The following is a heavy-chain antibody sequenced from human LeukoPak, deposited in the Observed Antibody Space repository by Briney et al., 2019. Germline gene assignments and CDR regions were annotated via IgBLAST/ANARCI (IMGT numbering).Heavy chain of an antibody. D-gene: IGHD2-21*02. J-gene: IGHJ3*02. V-gene: IGHV3-7*01. CDR1: GFTFSSYE. Sequence: GGSLRLSCAASGFTFSSYEMNWVRQAPGKGLEWVANIKEDGSEKYYVDSVRGRFTISRDNAKNSLYLQMSSLRAEDTAVYYCARDLQCGGDCHYDALDIWGQGTMVTVSS. CDR3: ARDLQCGGDCHYDALDI. CDR2: IKEDGSEK.